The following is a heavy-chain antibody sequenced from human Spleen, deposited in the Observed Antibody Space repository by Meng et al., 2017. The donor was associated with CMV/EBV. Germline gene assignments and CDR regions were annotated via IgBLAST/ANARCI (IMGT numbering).Heavy chain of an antibody. Sequence: ASVKVSCKTSGYTFSSYAINWVRQAPGQGLEWMGWINTYNGKTNYAQKFQGRVTMTTDTSTSTAYMELRSLRSADTAVYFCTVGSESSLSDLDPWGQGTLVTVSS. V-gene: IGHV1-18*01. D-gene: IGHD2-15*01. CDR3: TVGSESSLSDLDP. J-gene: IGHJ5*02. CDR1: GYTFSSYA. CDR2: INTYNGKT.